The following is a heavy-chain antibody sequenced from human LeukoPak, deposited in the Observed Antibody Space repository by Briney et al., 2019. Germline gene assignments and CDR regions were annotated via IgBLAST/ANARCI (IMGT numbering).Heavy chain of an antibody. D-gene: IGHD2-21*02. CDR3: ARAPPRRCPGNDCYPIFYF. J-gene: IGHJ4*02. V-gene: IGHV4-59*01. Sequence: SETLSLTCTVSGDSIISSYWSWIRQPPGKGLEWIAYMTFNGRTDYYAPPKSRVTISLDTSTNQFSLFLNSVTTADTTVYYSARAPPRRCPGNDCYPIFYFWGQGSLVTVSS. CDR2: MTFNGRT. CDR1: GDSIISSY.